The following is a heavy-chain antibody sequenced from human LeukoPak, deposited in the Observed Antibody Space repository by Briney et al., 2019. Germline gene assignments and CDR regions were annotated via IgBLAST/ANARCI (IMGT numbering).Heavy chain of an antibody. CDR3: AKVAPPIAAAGPFDY. J-gene: IGHJ4*02. Sequence: GGSLRLSCAASGFTFDDYAMHWVRQAPGKGLEWVSGISWNSGSIGYADSVKGRFTISRDNAKNSLYLQMNSLRTEDTALYYCAKVAPPIAAAGPFDYWGQGTLVTVSS. D-gene: IGHD6-13*01. CDR1: GFTFDDYA. V-gene: IGHV3-9*01. CDR2: ISWNSGSI.